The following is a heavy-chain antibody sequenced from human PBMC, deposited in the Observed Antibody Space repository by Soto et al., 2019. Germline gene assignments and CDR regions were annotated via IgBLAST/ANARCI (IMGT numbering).Heavy chain of an antibody. D-gene: IGHD3-10*01. CDR3: AYYGTSYFFDH. Sequence: SGPTLVHPTQTLTLTCTFSGFSLTPGVGAGWIRQPPGKAPEWLALIYRPDDKRYSPSLRTRLTITKDTSKNQVVLTMTNMDPVDTGTYYCAYYGTSYFFDHWGQGTLVTV. CDR1: GFSLTPGVG. V-gene: IGHV2-5*01. CDR2: IYRPDDK. J-gene: IGHJ4*02.